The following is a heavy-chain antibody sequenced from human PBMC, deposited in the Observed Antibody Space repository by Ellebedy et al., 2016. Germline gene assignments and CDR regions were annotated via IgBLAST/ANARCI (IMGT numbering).Heavy chain of an antibody. CDR1: GGSFSGYY. Sequence: SETLSLXXAVYGGSFSGYYWSWIRQPPGKGLEWIGEINHSGSTNYNPSLKSRVTISVDTSKNQFSLKLSSVSAADTAVYYCGTFRSGYHLWGQGTLVTVSS. V-gene: IGHV4-34*01. D-gene: IGHD3-3*01. J-gene: IGHJ5*02. CDR2: INHSGST. CDR3: GTFRSGYHL.